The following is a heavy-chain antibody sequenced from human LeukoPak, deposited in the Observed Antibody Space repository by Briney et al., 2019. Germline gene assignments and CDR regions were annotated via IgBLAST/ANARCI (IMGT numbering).Heavy chain of an antibody. CDR2: IWYDGSNK. Sequence: GRSLRLSCAASGFTFSSYGMHWVRQAPGKGLEWVAVIWYDGSNKYYADSVKGRFTISRDNSKSTLYLQMNNLRAEDTALYYCAKNQGQWLVPVDYWGQGTLVTVSS. J-gene: IGHJ4*02. CDR1: GFTFSSYG. V-gene: IGHV3-33*06. D-gene: IGHD6-19*01. CDR3: AKNQGQWLVPVDY.